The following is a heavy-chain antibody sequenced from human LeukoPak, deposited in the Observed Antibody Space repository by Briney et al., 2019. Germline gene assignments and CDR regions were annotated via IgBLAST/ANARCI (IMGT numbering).Heavy chain of an antibody. D-gene: IGHD3-10*01. CDR3: ARDRGDYYFDY. V-gene: IGHV3-48*01. CDR2: ISSSGRTI. Sequence: GGSLRLSCAASGFTFSSYSMNWVRQAPGKGLEWVSYISSSGRTIYYADSVKGRFTISRDNAKNSLYLQMNSLRAEDTAVYYCARDRGDYYFDYWGQGTLVTVSS. CDR1: GFTFSSYS. J-gene: IGHJ4*02.